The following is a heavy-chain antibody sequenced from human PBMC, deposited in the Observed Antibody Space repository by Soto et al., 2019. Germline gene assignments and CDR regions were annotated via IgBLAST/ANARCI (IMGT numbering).Heavy chain of an antibody. D-gene: IGHD3-3*01. J-gene: IGHJ6*02. CDR1: GFTVSSNY. V-gene: IGHV3-53*01. Sequence: AGGSLRLSCAASGFTVSSNYMSWVRQAPGKGLEWVSVIYSGGSTYYADSVKGRFTISRDNSKNTLYLQMNSLRAEDTAVYYCASRRDYDFWSGYETLYYGMDVWGQGTTVTVSS. CDR2: IYSGGST. CDR3: ASRRDYDFWSGYETLYYGMDV.